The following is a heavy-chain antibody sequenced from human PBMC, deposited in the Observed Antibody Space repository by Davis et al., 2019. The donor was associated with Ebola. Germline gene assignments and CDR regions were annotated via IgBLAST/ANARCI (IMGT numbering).Heavy chain of an antibody. CDR1: GYSFTSYW. CDR2: IHPGDSDT. V-gene: IGHV5-51*01. D-gene: IGHD2-8*02. J-gene: IGHJ4*02. CDR3: ASTGLGVSTGGVY. Sequence: PGGSLRLSCKGSGYSFTSYWIGWVRQMPGKGLEWMGIIHPGDSDTRYSPSFQGQVTISADKSISTAYLQWSSLKASDTAMYYCASTGLGVSTGGVYWGQGTLVTVSS.